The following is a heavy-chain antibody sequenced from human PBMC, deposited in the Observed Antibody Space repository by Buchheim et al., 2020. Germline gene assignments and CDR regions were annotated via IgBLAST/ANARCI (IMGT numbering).Heavy chain of an antibody. J-gene: IGHJ6*03. Sequence: QVQLVQSGAEVKKPGASVKVSCKASGYTFTSYYMHWVRQAPGQGLEWMGGIIPIFGTANYAQKFQGRVTITADESTSTAYMELSSLRSEDTAVYYCARVSLVWKGQLVLGDYYYYMDVWGKGTT. D-gene: IGHD6-6*01. CDR1: GYTFTSYY. CDR3: ARVSLVWKGQLVLGDYYYYMDV. CDR2: IIPIFGTA. V-gene: IGHV1-69*01.